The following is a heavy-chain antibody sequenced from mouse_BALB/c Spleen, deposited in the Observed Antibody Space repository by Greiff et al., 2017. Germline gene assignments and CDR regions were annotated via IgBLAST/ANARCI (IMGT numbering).Heavy chain of an antibody. Sequence: EVKLQESGAELVKPGASVKLFCTASGFNIKDTYMHWVKQRPEQGLEWIGRIDPANGNTKYDPKFQGKATITADTSSNTAYLQLSSLTSEDTAVYYCATYYRYAWFAYWGQGTLVTVSA. V-gene: IGHV14-3*02. J-gene: IGHJ3*01. D-gene: IGHD2-14*01. CDR3: ATYYRYAWFAY. CDR1: GFNIKDTY. CDR2: IDPANGNT.